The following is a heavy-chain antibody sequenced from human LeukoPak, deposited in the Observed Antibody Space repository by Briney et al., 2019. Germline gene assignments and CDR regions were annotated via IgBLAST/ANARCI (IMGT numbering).Heavy chain of an antibody. D-gene: IGHD4-17*01. CDR2: IFQSGRT. Sequence: KSSETLSLTCAVSGGSISTTHWWSWVRQPPGKGLEWIGEIFQSGRTNYNPSLKSRVIISQDKSTNQFSLTLSSVTAADTAVYYCARVPAFYYGDYWTSSNYFDYWGQGTLVTVSS. CDR3: ARVPAFYYGDYWTSSNYFDY. CDR1: GGSISTTHW. J-gene: IGHJ4*02. V-gene: IGHV4-4*02.